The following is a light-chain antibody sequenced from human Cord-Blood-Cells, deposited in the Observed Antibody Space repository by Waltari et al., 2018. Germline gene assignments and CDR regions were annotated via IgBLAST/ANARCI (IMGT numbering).Light chain of an antibody. CDR2: EVS. CDR3: CSYAGSSTFV. J-gene: IGLJ1*01. CDR1: RSDVGSYHL. V-gene: IGLV2-23*02. Sequence: QSALTPPASVSGSPGQSITISCTGTRSDVGSYHLVSWYQQHPGKAPKLMIYEVSKRPSGVSNRFSGSKSGNTASLTISGLQAEDEADYYCCSYAGSSTFVFGTGTKVTVL.